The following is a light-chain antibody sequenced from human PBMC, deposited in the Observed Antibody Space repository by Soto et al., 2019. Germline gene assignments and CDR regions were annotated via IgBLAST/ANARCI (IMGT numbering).Light chain of an antibody. V-gene: IGKV1-5*01. J-gene: IGKJ2*01. CDR3: QQYDSYSGYT. Sequence: DIQMTQSPSTLSASVGDRVTITCRASQSISSWLAWYQQKPGKAPKFLIYDASSLESGVPSRFSGSGSGTECTLTISSLQPDDFAPYYCQQYDSYSGYTFGQGTKLEIK. CDR1: QSISSW. CDR2: DAS.